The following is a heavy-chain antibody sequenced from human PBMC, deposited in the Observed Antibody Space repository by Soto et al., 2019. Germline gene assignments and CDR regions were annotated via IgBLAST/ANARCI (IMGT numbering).Heavy chain of an antibody. J-gene: IGHJ4*02. CDR2: ISYDGSKK. CDR3: ARAGEYREFDY. D-gene: IGHD3-16*01. Sequence: PGGSLRLSCAASGFTFSNYAIHWVRPAPGKGLEWVAVISYDGSKKYYADSVKGRFTISRDNSKSTLYLQMNSLRVEDTAVYYCARAGEYREFDYWGQGTLVTVSS. CDR1: GFTFSNYA. V-gene: IGHV3-30-3*01.